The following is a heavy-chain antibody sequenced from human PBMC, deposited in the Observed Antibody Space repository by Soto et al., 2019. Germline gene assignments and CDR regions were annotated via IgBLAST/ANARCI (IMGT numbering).Heavy chain of an antibody. CDR1: GFTFSSYW. J-gene: IGHJ4*02. V-gene: IGHV3-74*01. Sequence: EVQLVESGGGLVQPGGSLRLSCAASGFTFSSYWMHWVRQAPGKGLVWVSRINSDGSITSYADYVKGRFTISRDNAKNTVYLQMNSLRAEDTAVYYCARTSLVVPAATREDYWGQGTLVTVSS. CDR3: ARTSLVVPAATREDY. D-gene: IGHD2-15*01. CDR2: INSDGSIT.